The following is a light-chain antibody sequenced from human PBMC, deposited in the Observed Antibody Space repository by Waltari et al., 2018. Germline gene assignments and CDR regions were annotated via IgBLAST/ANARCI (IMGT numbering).Light chain of an antibody. CDR3: SSYKVNNTWV. CDR1: NSDIGTYLY. V-gene: IGLV2-14*03. Sequence: QSALTQPASVSGSPGRSITISCTGTNSDIGTYLYVTWYQQHPDKAPKLIIYDVNKRPSGVSIRFSGSRSGNTASLTISGLQAEDEADYYCSSYKVNNTWVFGGGTYVTVL. J-gene: IGLJ3*02. CDR2: DVN.